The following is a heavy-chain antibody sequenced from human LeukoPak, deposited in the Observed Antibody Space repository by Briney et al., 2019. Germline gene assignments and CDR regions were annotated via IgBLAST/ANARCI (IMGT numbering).Heavy chain of an antibody. CDR3: ARRGSSDAFDI. V-gene: IGHV1-69*13. CDR2: IIPIFGTA. J-gene: IGHJ3*02. D-gene: IGHD1-26*01. Sequence: SVKVSCKASGGTFSSNTISWVRQAPGQGLECMGGIIPIFGTANYAQKFQGRVTITADESTSTAYMELSSLRSEDTAVYYCARRGSSDAFDIWGQGTMVTVSS. CDR1: GGTFSSNT.